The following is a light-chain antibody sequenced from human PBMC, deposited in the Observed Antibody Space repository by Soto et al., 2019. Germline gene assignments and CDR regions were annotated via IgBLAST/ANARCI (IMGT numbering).Light chain of an antibody. J-gene: IGKJ4*02. CDR3: HQRRTWPSVT. V-gene: IGKV3-11*01. Sequence: EVVLTQSPATLSLSPGERATLSCRASQSVNNYLAWYQQRTGQAPRLLIFDAFKRASGVPARFRGSGSGTDFTLTITSLEAEDFAVYYCHQRRTWPSVTFGGGTKVEI. CDR1: QSVNNY. CDR2: DAF.